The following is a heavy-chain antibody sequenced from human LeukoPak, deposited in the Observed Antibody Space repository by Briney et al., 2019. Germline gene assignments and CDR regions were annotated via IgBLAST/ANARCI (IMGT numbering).Heavy chain of an antibody. CDR1: GLDFSTYS. V-gene: IGHV3-48*01. J-gene: IGHJ6*03. Sequence: GRSLRPSCAAAGLDFSTYSTKSVRQAPGKGREWVSHISSSSSNIYYADSVKGRFTISRDTANNSLYLQMHSLRAEDTAVYYCARGYSTSSYSHYYYYMDVWGTGTTVTVSS. CDR2: ISSSSSNI. CDR3: ARGYSTSSYSHYYYYMDV. D-gene: IGHD6-6*01.